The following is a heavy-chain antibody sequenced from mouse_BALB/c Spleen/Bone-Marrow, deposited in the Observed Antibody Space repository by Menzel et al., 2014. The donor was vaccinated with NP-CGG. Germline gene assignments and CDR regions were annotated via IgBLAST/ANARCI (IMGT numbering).Heavy chain of an antibody. CDR2: FYPGNGDT. CDR1: GYTFTSYS. D-gene: IGHD1-1*02. V-gene: IGHV1-12*01. CDR3: ARGWLITY. J-gene: IGHJ3*01. Sequence: QVQLQQPGAELVKPGASVKMSCKASGYTFTSYSMHWVKQTPGQGLEWIGTFYPGNGDTSYNQKFKGKATLTADTFSSTAYMQLSSLTSEGSAVYYCARGWLITYWGQGTLVTVSA.